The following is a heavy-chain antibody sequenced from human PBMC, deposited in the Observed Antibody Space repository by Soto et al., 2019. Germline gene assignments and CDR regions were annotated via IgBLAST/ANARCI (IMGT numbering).Heavy chain of an antibody. CDR3: AKEDYYDVSGQFDY. V-gene: IGHV3-23*01. CDR1: GFTFSSYA. Sequence: EVHLLESGGDLVQPGGSLRLSCAASGFTFSSYAMNWVRQGPGKGLEWVSGLSGSGANTYYADSVKGRFTISRDTSKNTLYLQMNSLRAEDTAIYYCAKEDYYDVSGQFDYWCQGGLVTVSS. D-gene: IGHD3-22*01. J-gene: IGHJ4*02. CDR2: LSGSGANT.